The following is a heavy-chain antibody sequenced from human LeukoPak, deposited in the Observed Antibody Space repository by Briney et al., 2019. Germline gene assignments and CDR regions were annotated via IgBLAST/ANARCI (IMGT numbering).Heavy chain of an antibody. J-gene: IGHJ3*02. Sequence: GSSVNVSCKASGYTFTRYVINWVRQATGQGREWMGWMNPNSGNTGYAQKLQGRVTMTRTTSISTAYMELSSLRSEDTAVYYCASRSSGYYYSAFDIWGQGTMVTVSS. V-gene: IGHV1-8*01. D-gene: IGHD3-22*01. CDR1: GYTFTRYV. CDR3: ASRSSGYYYSAFDI. CDR2: MNPNSGNT.